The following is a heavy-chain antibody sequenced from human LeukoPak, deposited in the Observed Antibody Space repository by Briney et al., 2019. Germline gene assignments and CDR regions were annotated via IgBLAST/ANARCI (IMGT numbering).Heavy chain of an antibody. D-gene: IGHD3-22*01. CDR2: FDPESGET. Sequence: GASVKVSCKVSGYSLTELSIHWVRQAPGTGLEWMGGFDPESGETIYAEQFEARVTMTEDTSTDTAYMGLSSLRSEDTGLYFCATDLGDSDNYLNDAFDLWGQGTMVTVS. J-gene: IGHJ3*01. V-gene: IGHV1-24*01. CDR1: GYSLTELS. CDR3: ATDLGDSDNYLNDAFDL.